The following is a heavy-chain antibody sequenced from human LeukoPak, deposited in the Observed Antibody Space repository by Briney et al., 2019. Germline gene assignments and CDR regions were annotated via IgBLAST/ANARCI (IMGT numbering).Heavy chain of an antibody. D-gene: IGHD2-2*01. Sequence: GGSLRLSCAASGFTFSSYSMNWVRQAPGKGLEWVSSISSSSSYIYYADSVKGRFTISRDNAKNSLYLQMNSLRAEDTAVYYCARVNILVPAAHGDYYYYGMDVWGKGTTVTVSS. CDR2: ISSSSSYI. CDR3: ARVNILVPAAHGDYYYYGMDV. V-gene: IGHV3-21*01. J-gene: IGHJ6*04. CDR1: GFTFSSYS.